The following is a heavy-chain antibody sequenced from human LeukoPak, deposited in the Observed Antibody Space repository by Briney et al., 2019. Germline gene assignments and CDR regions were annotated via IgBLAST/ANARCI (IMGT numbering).Heavy chain of an antibody. Sequence: GGSLRLSCAASGFTFSSYAMSWVRQAPGKGLEWVAFIRYDGSKICYADSVKGRFTISRDNSKNTLYLQMGSLRPEDTAVYYCAKDYQLPYGGFDQWGQGALVTVSS. V-gene: IGHV3-30*02. CDR2: IRYDGSKI. CDR3: AKDYQLPYGGFDQ. D-gene: IGHD2-2*01. J-gene: IGHJ4*02. CDR1: GFTFSSYA.